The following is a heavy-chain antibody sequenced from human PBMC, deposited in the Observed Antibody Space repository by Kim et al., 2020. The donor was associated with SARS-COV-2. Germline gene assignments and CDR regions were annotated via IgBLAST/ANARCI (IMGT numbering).Heavy chain of an antibody. CDR1: GGSISSSSYY. CDR3: AIPRPGYPRYGMDV. V-gene: IGHV4-39*01. Sequence: SETLSLTCTVSGGSISSSSYYWGWIRQPPGKGLEWIGSIYYSGSTYYNPSLKSRVTISVDTSKNQFSRKLSSVTAADTAVYYCAIPRPGYPRYGMDVWGQGTTVTVSS. D-gene: IGHD3-9*01. CDR2: IYYSGST. J-gene: IGHJ6*02.